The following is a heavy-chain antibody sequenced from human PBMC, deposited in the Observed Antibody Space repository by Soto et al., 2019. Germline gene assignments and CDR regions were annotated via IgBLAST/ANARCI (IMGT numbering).Heavy chain of an antibody. CDR1: GGSSSTVDYW. D-gene: IGHD7-27*01. V-gene: IGHV4-30-4*01. Sequence: QVQLQESGPGLVKPSQTLSLTCTVSGGSSSTVDYWWSWIRQSPDMGLEWIGHIYDGGRTYNNPSLESRVTMSVDTAKSQLSLTLISVSAADTAVYYCARGPSGDKVDSWGQGTLVTVSS. J-gene: IGHJ4*02. CDR2: IYDGGRT. CDR3: ARGPSGDKVDS.